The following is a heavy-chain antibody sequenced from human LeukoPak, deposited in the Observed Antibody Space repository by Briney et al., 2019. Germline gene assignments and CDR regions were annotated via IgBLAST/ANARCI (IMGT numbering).Heavy chain of an antibody. CDR3: ARGLLWAARRRSSLDYFDY. J-gene: IGHJ4*02. V-gene: IGHV1-2*02. CDR2: INPNSGGT. D-gene: IGHD6-6*01. Sequence: GTSVKVSCKASGYTFTGYYMHWVRQAPGQGLEWMGWINPNSGGTNYAQKFQGRVTMTRDTSISTAYMELSRLRSDDTAVYYCARGLLWAARRRSSLDYFDYWGQGTLVTVSS. CDR1: GYTFTGYY.